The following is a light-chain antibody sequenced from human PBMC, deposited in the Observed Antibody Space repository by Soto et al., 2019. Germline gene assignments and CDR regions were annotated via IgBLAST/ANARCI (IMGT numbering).Light chain of an antibody. J-gene: IGLJ1*01. Sequence: YELTQPPSVSVAPGQTASITCGGNNIGSRSVHWYQQKPGQAPVLVVYDDRDRPSGIPERFAGSNSGNTATLTISRVEAGDEADYYCQVWDSTSDHYVFGTGTKVTVL. CDR1: NIGSRS. CDR3: QVWDSTSDHYV. CDR2: DDR. V-gene: IGLV3-21*02.